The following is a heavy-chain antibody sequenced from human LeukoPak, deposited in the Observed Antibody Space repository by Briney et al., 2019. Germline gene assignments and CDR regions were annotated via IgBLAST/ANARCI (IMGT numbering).Heavy chain of an antibody. CDR3: ARGIVARWRSEIEYYFDY. J-gene: IGHJ4*02. V-gene: IGHV3-30*03. Sequence: PGRSLRLSCAASGFTFSSYGMHWVRQAPGKGLEWVAVISYDGSNKYYADSVKGRFTISRDNSKNTLYLQKNSLRAEDTAVYYCARGIVARWRSEIEYYFDYWGQGTLVTVSS. CDR2: ISYDGSNK. D-gene: IGHD6-6*01. CDR1: GFTFSSYG.